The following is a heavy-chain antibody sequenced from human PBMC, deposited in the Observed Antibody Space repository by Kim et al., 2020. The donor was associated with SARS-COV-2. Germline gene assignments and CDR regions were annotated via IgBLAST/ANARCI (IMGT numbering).Heavy chain of an antibody. V-gene: IGHV5-51*01. CDR1: GYSFTSYW. Sequence: GESLKISCKGSGYSFTSYWIGWVRQMPGKGLEWMGIIYPGDSDTRYSPSFQGQVTISADKSISTAYLQWSSLKASDTAMYYCARQRPLAARPFYYYGMDVWGQGTTVTVSS. J-gene: IGHJ6*02. CDR2: IYPGDSDT. D-gene: IGHD6-6*01. CDR3: ARQRPLAARPFYYYGMDV.